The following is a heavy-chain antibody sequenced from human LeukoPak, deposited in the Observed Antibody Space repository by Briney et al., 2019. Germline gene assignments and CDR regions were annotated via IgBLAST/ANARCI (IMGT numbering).Heavy chain of an antibody. V-gene: IGHV4-38-2*01. CDR3: ARRIVGATSDY. Sequence: SETLSLTCAVSGYSISSGYYWGWIRQPPGKGLEWIGNIYHSGNTYYNPSLKSRVTISVDTSKNQFSLKLSSVTAADTALYYCARRIVGATSDYWGQGTLVTVSS. D-gene: IGHD1-26*01. J-gene: IGHJ4*02. CDR1: GYSISSGYY. CDR2: IYHSGNT.